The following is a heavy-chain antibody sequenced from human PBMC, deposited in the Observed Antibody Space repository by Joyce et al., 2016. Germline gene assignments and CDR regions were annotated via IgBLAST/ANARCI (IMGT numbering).Heavy chain of an antibody. CDR2: ISFDGRNK. J-gene: IGHJ4*02. CDR1: GFDFSTYG. D-gene: IGHD2/OR15-2a*01. CDR3: AKDDNTTYSSLDY. Sequence: QVQLGESGGGVVQPGRSLRLSCAASGFDFSTYGMHWVRQAPGMGLVWGAFISFDGRNKYYGDSVKGRFTLSRDNSKNTMSLQMNSLRVEDTALYYCAKDDNTTYSSLDYWGQGALVTVSS. V-gene: IGHV3-30*18.